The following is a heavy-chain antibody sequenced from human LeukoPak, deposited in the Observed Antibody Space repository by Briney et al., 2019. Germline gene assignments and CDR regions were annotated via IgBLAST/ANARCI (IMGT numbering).Heavy chain of an antibody. J-gene: IGHJ5*02. Sequence: RTGGSLRLSCAASGFTFSSYAMSWVRRAPGKGLEWVSAISGSGGSTYYADSVKGRFTISRDNSKNTLYLQMNSLRAEDTAVYYCAKDRRITIFGVVMYNWFDPWGQGTLVTVSS. CDR3: AKDRRITIFGVVMYNWFDP. CDR2: ISGSGGST. CDR1: GFTFSSYA. V-gene: IGHV3-23*01. D-gene: IGHD3-3*01.